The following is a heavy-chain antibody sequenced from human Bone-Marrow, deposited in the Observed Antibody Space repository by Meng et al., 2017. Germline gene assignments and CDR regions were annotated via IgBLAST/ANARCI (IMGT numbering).Heavy chain of an antibody. CDR1: GGSITSSSYY. J-gene: IGHJ6*02. CDR2: IYYSGIT. CDR3: ASLTYGMDV. V-gene: IGHV4-61*01. Sequence: SETLSLTCTVSGGSITSSSYYWSWIRQPPGKGLEWIGYIYYSGITNYNPSLRSRVTISVDTSKTQFSLRLTFVTAADTALYYCASLTYGMDVWGQGTTVTVSS.